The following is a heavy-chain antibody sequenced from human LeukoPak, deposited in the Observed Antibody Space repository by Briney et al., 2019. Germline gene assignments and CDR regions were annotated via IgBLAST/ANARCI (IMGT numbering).Heavy chain of an antibody. CDR1: GRSISSSRYY. J-gene: IGHJ4*02. D-gene: IGHD3-3*01. V-gene: IGHV4-39*01. CDR2: IYYSGRN. CDR3: ARHGNDYDFWSGYYRDY. Sequence: KTAETLSLTCTVSGRSISSSRYYWVWIRHPPGKGVEGMASIYYSGRNYYHPSLNSRVNISVHTSKNQFSLQLRSVTAADTAVYYCARHGNDYDFWSGYYRDYWGQGTLVTVSS.